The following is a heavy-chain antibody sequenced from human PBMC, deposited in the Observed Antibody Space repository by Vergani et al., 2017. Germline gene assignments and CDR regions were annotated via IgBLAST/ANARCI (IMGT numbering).Heavy chain of an antibody. J-gene: IGHJ6*02. CDR1: GGSISSSSYY. CDR2: IYYIGGT. CDR3: ARDVSDPDDGGYYYGMDV. V-gene: IGHV4-39*07. D-gene: IGHD3-16*01. Sequence: QVQLQESGPGLVKPSETLSLTCTVSGGSISSSSYYWGWIRQPPGKGLEWIGSIYYIGGTYYNPSLKSRVTISVDTSKNQFSLKLSSVTAADTAVYYCARDVSDPDDGGYYYGMDVWGQGTTVTVSS.